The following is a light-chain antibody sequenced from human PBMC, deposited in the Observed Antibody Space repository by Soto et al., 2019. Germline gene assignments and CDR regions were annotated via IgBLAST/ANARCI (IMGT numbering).Light chain of an antibody. CDR1: QSVSSSY. CDR3: QHYGSSQFT. Sequence: EIVLTQSPGTLSLSPGERATLSCRASQSVSSSYLAWYQQKPGQAPRLLIYAASSRATGIPDRFSGSGSGTDFTLTTSRLEPGDFAVYYCQHYGSSQFTFGPGTRVDIK. V-gene: IGKV3-20*01. J-gene: IGKJ3*01. CDR2: AAS.